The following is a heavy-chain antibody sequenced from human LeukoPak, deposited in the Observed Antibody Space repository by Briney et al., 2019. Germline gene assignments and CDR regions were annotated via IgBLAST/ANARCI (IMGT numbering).Heavy chain of an antibody. V-gene: IGHV3-48*04. Sequence: PGGSLRLSCAASGFTFSSYWMSWVRQAPGKGLEWVSYISSSGSTIYYADSVKGRFTISRDNAKNSLYLQMNSLRAEDTAVYYCARDPGVLRFLEWLESGAFDIWGQGTMVTVSS. CDR1: GFTFSSYW. D-gene: IGHD3-3*01. CDR2: ISSSGSTI. CDR3: ARDPGVLRFLEWLESGAFDI. J-gene: IGHJ3*02.